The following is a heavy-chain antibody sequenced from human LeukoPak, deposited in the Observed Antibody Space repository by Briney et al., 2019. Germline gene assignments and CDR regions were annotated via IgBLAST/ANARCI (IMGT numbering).Heavy chain of an antibody. CDR2: IRYDGSNK. Sequence: GGSLRLSCAASGFTFSSYGMHWVRQAPGKGLEWVAFIRYDGSNKYYADSVKGRFTISRDNSKNTLYLQMNSLRAEDTAVYYCARIPYYYGSGIDYWGQGTLVTVSS. J-gene: IGHJ4*02. V-gene: IGHV3-30*02. CDR1: GFTFSSYG. CDR3: ARIPYYYGSGIDY. D-gene: IGHD3-10*01.